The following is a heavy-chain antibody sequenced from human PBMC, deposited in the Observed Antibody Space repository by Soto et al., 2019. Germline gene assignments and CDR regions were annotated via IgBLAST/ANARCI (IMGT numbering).Heavy chain of an antibody. D-gene: IGHD2-2*01. J-gene: IGHJ4*02. V-gene: IGHV5-51*01. CDR3: ARHEYCGSTSCYDAYHFDY. Sequence: PGESLKISCKGSGYSFTSYWIGWVRQMPGKGLEWMGIIYPGDSDTRYSPSVQGQVTISADTSISTAYLQWSSLKASDNAMYYCARHEYCGSTSCYDAYHFDYWGQGNLVTVSS. CDR1: GYSFTSYW. CDR2: IYPGDSDT.